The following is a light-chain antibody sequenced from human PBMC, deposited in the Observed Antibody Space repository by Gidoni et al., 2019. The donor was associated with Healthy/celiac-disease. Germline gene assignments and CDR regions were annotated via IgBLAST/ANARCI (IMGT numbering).Light chain of an antibody. CDR3: QKRSNWPGT. CDR1: QSVSSY. Sequence: EIVLTQSPATLSLSPGERATLSCRASQSVSSYLAWYQQKPGQAPRLLIYDASNRATGIPARVSGSGSGTDFTLTISSREPEDFAVYDCQKRSNWPGTFXQXTRLEIK. CDR2: DAS. J-gene: IGKJ5*01. V-gene: IGKV3-11*01.